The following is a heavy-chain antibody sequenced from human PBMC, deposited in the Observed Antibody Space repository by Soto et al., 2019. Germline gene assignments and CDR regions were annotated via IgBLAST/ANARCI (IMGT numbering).Heavy chain of an antibody. V-gene: IGHV2-5*02. Sequence: SGPTLVNPTQTLTLTCTFSGFSLSTSGVGVGRIRQPPGKALEWLALIYWDDDKRYSPSLKSRLTITKDTSKNQVVLTMTNMDPVDTATYYCAHRPTVVIGNWFDPWGQGTLVTVSS. D-gene: IGHD4-17*01. CDR2: IYWDDDK. J-gene: IGHJ5*02. CDR3: AHRPTVVIGNWFDP. CDR1: GFSLSTSGVG.